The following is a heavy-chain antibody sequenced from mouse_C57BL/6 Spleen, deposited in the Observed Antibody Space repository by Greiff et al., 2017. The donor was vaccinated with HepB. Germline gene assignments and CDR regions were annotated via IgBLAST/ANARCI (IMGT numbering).Heavy chain of an antibody. CDR1: GYAFSSSW. Sequence: VQLQESGPELVKPGASVKISCKASGYAFSSSWMNWVKQRPGKGLEWIGRIYPGDGDTNYNGKFKGKATLTADKSSSTAYMQLSSLTSEDSAVYFCARIYDYDVGYWYFDVWGTGTTVTVSS. J-gene: IGHJ1*03. D-gene: IGHD2-4*01. CDR3: ARIYDYDVGYWYFDV. V-gene: IGHV1-82*01. CDR2: IYPGDGDT.